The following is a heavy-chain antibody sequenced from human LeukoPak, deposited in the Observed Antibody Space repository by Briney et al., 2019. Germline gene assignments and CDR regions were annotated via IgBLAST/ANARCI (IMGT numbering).Heavy chain of an antibody. CDR2: IYFSGST. CDR3: ARHVLAARPSFDY. CDR1: GASISSGGYS. D-gene: IGHD6-6*01. Sequence: SETLSLTCAVSGASISSGGYSWSWIRQPPGKGLEWIGYIYFSGSTNYNPSLKSRVTIPVDTSKNQFSLKLSSVTAADTAVYFCARHVLAARPSFDYWGQGTLVTVSS. V-gene: IGHV4-61*08. J-gene: IGHJ4*02.